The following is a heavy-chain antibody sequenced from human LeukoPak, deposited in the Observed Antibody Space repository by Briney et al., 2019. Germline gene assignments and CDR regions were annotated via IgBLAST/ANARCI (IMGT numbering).Heavy chain of an antibody. D-gene: IGHD4-17*01. CDR2: MNTNSGNT. J-gene: IGHJ4*02. V-gene: IGHV1-8*01. CDR3: ARGHPDYGDYALNY. CDR1: GYTFTSYD. Sequence: ASVKVSCKASGYTFTSYDINWVRQATGQGLEWMGWMNTNSGNTGYAQKFQGRVTMTRNTSISTAYMELSSLRSEDTAVYYCARGHPDYGDYALNYWGQGTLVTVSS.